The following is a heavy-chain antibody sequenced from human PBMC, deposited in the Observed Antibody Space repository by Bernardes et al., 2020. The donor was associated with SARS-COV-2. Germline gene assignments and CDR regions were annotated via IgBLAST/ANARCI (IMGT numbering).Heavy chain of an antibody. V-gene: IGHV3-7*03. CDR3: ARSAGMDV. CDR1: GFDFSDHW. Sequence: GGSLRLSCAGSGFDFSDHWMTWVRQAPGKGLEWVANIKRDGSETYYVDSVKGRFTISRDNAKNLVFLQMNSLRAEDTAVLYCARSAGMDVWGQGTMVTVSS. J-gene: IGHJ6*02. CDR2: IKRDGSET.